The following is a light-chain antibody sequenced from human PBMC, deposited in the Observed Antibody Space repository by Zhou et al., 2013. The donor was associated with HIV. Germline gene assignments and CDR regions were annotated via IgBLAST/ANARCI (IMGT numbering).Light chain of an antibody. CDR1: QFVSSRY. V-gene: IGKV3-20*01. J-gene: IGKJ4*01. CDR3: QQSASSRT. CDR2: GAS. Sequence: EIVLTQSPGTLSLSPGERATLSCRASQFVSSRYLAWYQQKPGQAPRLLIYGASSRAPGIPDRFSGSGSGADFTLTISRLEPEDFAVYYCQQSASSRTFGGGTKVEIK.